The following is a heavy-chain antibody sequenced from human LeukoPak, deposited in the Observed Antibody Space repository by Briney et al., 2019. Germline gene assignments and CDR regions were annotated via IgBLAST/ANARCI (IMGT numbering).Heavy chain of an antibody. J-gene: IGHJ4*02. CDR3: ARDRPGGSSLDY. Sequence: SETLSLTCTVSGGSISRDYWSWIRQPPGKGLEWIGYIYYTGSTNYNPSLKSRVTISVDTSKDQFSLKLSSVTAADTAVYYCARDRPGGSSLDYWGQGTLVTVSS. V-gene: IGHV4-59*01. CDR2: IYYTGST. CDR1: GGSISRDY. D-gene: IGHD6-13*01.